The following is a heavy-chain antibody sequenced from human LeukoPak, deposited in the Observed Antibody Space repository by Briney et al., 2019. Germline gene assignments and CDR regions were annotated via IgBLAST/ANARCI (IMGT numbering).Heavy chain of an antibody. CDR1: GGSISNSSYY. CDR2: IYYSGST. D-gene: IGHD3-22*01. Sequence: PSETLSLTCTVSGGSISNSSYYWGWIRQPPGKGLEWIGSIYYSGSTYYNPSLKSRVTISVDTSKNQFSLKLSSVTAADTAVYYCASSNYYDSSGYYYDYWGQGTLVTVSS. V-gene: IGHV4-39*01. J-gene: IGHJ4*02. CDR3: ASSNYYDSSGYYYDY.